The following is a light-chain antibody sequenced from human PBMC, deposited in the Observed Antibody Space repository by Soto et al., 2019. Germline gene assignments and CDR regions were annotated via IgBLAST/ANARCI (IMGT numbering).Light chain of an antibody. CDR3: QQLSHYPYP. J-gene: IGKJ2*01. Sequence: DIQLTQSPSFLSASVEDRVTISCRAIYDISSSLAWYQQEPGKPPKLLIYDSSTLQTGVPSRFTGSGSGRKYTLTISGLQVGDFATYFCQQLSHYPYPFGQGTMLEI. CDR2: DSS. CDR1: YDISSS. V-gene: IGKV1-9*01.